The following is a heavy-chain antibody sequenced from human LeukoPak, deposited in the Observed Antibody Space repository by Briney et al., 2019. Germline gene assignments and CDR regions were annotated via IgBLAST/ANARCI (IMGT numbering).Heavy chain of an antibody. CDR3: QSRFLEWLLDY. CDR1: GDSIRRDNYY. J-gene: IGHJ4*02. Sequence: SETLSLTCTVSGDSIRRDNYYWGWIRQPPGKGLEWIGSIYYGGYTYYNPSLKSRVTISVDTSKNQFSLKLSSVTAADTAIYYCQSRFLEWLLDYWGQGTLVTVSS. D-gene: IGHD3-3*01. CDR2: IYYGGYT. V-gene: IGHV4-39*01.